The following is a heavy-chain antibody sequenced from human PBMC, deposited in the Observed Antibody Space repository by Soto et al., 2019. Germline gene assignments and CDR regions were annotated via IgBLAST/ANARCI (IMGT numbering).Heavy chain of an antibody. J-gene: IGHJ6*02. D-gene: IGHD6-13*01. CDR3: ASFSIAAADPYGMDV. CDR1: GYTFTSYG. V-gene: IGHV1-18*01. Sequence: QVQLVQSGAEVKKPGASVKVSCKASGYTFTSYGISWVRQAPGQGLEWMGWISAYNGNTNYAQKLQGRVTMTTDTSTSTVYMELRSLRSDDTAVYYCASFSIAAADPYGMDVWGQGTTVTVSS. CDR2: ISAYNGNT.